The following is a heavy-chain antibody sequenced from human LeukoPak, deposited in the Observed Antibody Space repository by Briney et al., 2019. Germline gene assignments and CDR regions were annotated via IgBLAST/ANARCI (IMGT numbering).Heavy chain of an antibody. D-gene: IGHD6-19*01. Sequence: SETLSLSCTVSGTSISDHYWIWIRQPPGKGLEGVGFIHTTGSTGYNPSLQSRVSISVDTSKSQVSLKLGSVTAADTAVYFCVRGRGWLCDSWGQGTLLTVTS. CDR1: GTSISDHY. CDR2: IHTTGST. V-gene: IGHV4-59*11. J-gene: IGHJ4*02. CDR3: VRGRGWLCDS.